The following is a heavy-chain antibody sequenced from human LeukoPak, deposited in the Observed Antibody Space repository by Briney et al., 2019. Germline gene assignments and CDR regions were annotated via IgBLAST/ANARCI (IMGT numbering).Heavy chain of an antibody. CDR3: ASGAARSFDY. V-gene: IGHV3-64*01. CDR1: GFTFSSYA. CDR2: ISSNGGST. D-gene: IGHD6-6*01. Sequence: GGSLILSCAASGFTFSSYAMHWVRQAPGKGLEYVSAISSNGGSTYYANSVKGRFTISRDNSKNTLYLQMGSLRAEDMAVYYCASGAARSFDYWGQGTLVTVSS. J-gene: IGHJ4*02.